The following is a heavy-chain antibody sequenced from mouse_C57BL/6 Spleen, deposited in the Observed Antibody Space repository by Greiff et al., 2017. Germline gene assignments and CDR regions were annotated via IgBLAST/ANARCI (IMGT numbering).Heavy chain of an antibody. V-gene: IGHV14-4*01. J-gene: IGHJ3*01. D-gene: IGHD2-2*01. CDR3: TTGLPPPFAY. CDR2: IDPENGDA. CDR1: GFNIKDDY. Sequence: EVQLQQSGAELVRPGASVKLSCTASGFNIKDDYMHWVKQRPEQGLEWIGWIDPENGDAEYASKFQGKATITADTSSNPAYLQLSSLTSEDTAVYYCTTGLPPPFAYWGQGTLVTVSA.